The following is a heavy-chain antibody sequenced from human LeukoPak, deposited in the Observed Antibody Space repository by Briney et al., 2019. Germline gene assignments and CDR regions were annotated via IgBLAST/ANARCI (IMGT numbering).Heavy chain of an antibody. J-gene: IGHJ4*02. CDR1: EFTFSNSW. V-gene: IGHV3-7*01. D-gene: IGHD3-10*01. CDR3: ATGYYYGSDS. CDR2: INQDGSEK. Sequence: GGSLRLSCAASEFTFSNSWMAWVRQAPGKGLEWVANINQDGSEKYYVDSVKGRFTISRDNAKNSLYLQMNSLRADDTAVYYCATGYYYGSDSWGQGTLVIVSS.